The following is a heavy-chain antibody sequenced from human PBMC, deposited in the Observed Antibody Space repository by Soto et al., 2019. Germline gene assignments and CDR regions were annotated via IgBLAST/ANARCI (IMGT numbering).Heavy chain of an antibody. CDR2: IKQDGSEK. Sequence: LRLSCAASGFTFSSYWMSWVRQAPGKGLEWVANIKQDGSEKYYVDSVKGRFTISRDNAKNSLYLQMNSLRAEDTAVYYCARDIAVAANWFDPWGQGTLVTVSS. D-gene: IGHD6-19*01. CDR3: ARDIAVAANWFDP. CDR1: GFTFSSYW. J-gene: IGHJ5*02. V-gene: IGHV3-7*01.